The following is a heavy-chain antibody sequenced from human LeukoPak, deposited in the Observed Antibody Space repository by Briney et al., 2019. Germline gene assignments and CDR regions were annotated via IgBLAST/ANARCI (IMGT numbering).Heavy chain of an antibody. CDR1: GYTFTTYH. Sequence: ASVKVSCKASGYTFTTYHIHWVRQAPGQGLEWMGIINPSGGSTRYTQKFQGRVTMTSDTSTSTVYMELSSLRSEDTAVYYCARTFIVGATSGYYFDYWDQGTLVTVSS. J-gene: IGHJ4*02. CDR2: INPSGGST. V-gene: IGHV1-46*01. CDR3: ARTFIVGATSGYYFDY. D-gene: IGHD1-26*01.